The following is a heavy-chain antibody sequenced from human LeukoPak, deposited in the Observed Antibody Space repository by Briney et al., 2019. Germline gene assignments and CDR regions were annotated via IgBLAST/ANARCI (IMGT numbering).Heavy chain of an antibody. CDR1: GFTFSNYG. D-gene: IGHD3-10*01. CDR3: ARRVRGVTNHQIDY. J-gene: IGHJ4*02. V-gene: IGHV3-64*02. CDR2: ISSNGGNT. Sequence: GGSLRLSCTASGFTFSNYGMHWVCQAPGKGLEYVSAISSNGGNTYYADSVKGRFTISRDNSKNTLFLQMGSLRAEDMAVYYCARRVRGVTNHQIDYWGQGTLVTVS.